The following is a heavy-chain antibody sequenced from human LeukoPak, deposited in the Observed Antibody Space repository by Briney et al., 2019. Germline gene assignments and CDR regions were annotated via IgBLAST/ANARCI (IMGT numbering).Heavy chain of an antibody. CDR2: INHSGST. CDR3: ARAVGYCSGGSCYGTNWFDP. J-gene: IGHJ5*02. D-gene: IGHD2-15*01. Sequence: PSGTLSLTCAVSGGSISSSNWWSWVRQPPGKGLEWIGEINHSGSTNYNPSLKSRVTISVDKSKNQFSLKLSSVTAADTAVYYCARAVGYCSGGSCYGTNWFDPWGQGTLVTVSS. CDR1: GGSISSSNW. V-gene: IGHV4-4*02.